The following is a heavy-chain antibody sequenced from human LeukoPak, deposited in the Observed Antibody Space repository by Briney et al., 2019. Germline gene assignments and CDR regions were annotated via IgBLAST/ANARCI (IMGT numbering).Heavy chain of an antibody. CDR1: GFTFTNAW. V-gene: IGHV3-15*01. CDR2: IKSKNDGGTT. J-gene: IGHJ4*02. Sequence: GGSLRLSCAASGFTFTNAWMSWVRQAPGKGLEWVGRIKSKNDGGTTDYAAPVKGRFTISRDDSKNTLYLQMNSLKTEDTAVYYCTTDRAVAGISSDYWGQGTLVTVSS. D-gene: IGHD6-19*01. CDR3: TTDRAVAGISSDY.